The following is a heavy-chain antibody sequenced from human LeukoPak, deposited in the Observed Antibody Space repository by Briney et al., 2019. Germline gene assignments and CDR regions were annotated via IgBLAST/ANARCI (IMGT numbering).Heavy chain of an antibody. J-gene: IGHJ6*03. CDR1: GGSISSSSYY. D-gene: IGHD2-8*01. Sequence: SETLSLTCTVSGGSISSSSYYWGWIRQPPGKGLEWIGSIYYSGSTYYNPSLKSRVTISVDTSKNQFSLKLSSVTAADTAVYYCARTMAPSQLMVYAEDYYYMDVWGKGTTVTVSS. V-gene: IGHV4-39*07. CDR3: ARTMAPSQLMVYAEDYYYMDV. CDR2: IYYSGST.